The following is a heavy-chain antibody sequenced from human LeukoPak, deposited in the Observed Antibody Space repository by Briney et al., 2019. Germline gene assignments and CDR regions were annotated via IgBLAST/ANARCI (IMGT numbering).Heavy chain of an antibody. J-gene: IGHJ4*02. CDR3: ATGGYCSSNSCYHFFDY. V-gene: IGHV5-51*01. D-gene: IGHD2-2*01. CDR2: IYPGDSDT. CDR1: GYXFTSYW. Sequence: GESLKISCNGSGYXFTSYWICWVRQMPGKGLEWMGIIYPGDSDTRYRPSFQGQVTISADKSISTAYLQWSSLKASDTAMYYCATGGYCSSNSCYHFFDYWGQGTLVTVSS.